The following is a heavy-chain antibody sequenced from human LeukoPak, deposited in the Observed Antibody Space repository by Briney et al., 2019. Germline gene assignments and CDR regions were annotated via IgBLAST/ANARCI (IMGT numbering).Heavy chain of an antibody. CDR2: INHSGST. Sequence: SETLSLTCAVYGGSFSGYYWSWIRQPPGKGLEWIGEINHSGSTNYNPSLKSRVTISVDTSKNQFSLKLSSVTAADTAVYYCARETSQKGAHYMDVWGKGTTVTISS. V-gene: IGHV4-34*01. J-gene: IGHJ6*03. CDR3: ARETSQKGAHYMDV. D-gene: IGHD3-16*01. CDR1: GGSFSGYY.